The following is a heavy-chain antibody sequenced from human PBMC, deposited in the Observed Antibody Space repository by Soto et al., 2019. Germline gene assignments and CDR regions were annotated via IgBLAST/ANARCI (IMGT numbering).Heavy chain of an antibody. D-gene: IGHD2-8*01. CDR3: ARDRASEYCTNGVCRNTLFDY. CDR2: INAGNGNT. V-gene: IGHV1-3*01. J-gene: IGHJ4*02. CDR1: GYTFTSYA. Sequence: QVQLVQSGAEVKKPGASVKVSCKASGYTFTSYAMHWVRQAPGQRLEWMGWINAGNGNTKYSPKFQGRVKITRETYASTAYMELSSLRSEDTAVYYCARDRASEYCTNGVCRNTLFDYWGQGPLVTVSS.